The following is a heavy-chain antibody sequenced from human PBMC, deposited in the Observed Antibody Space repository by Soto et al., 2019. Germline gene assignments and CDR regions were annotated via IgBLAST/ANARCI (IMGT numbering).Heavy chain of an antibody. J-gene: IGHJ5*02. CDR2: IFHSGTS. Sequence: QLQLQESGPGLVKPSETLSLTCTVSGGSISDDTYYWGWIRQPPGKGLEWIGSIFHSGTSSYNPSLRSRVTMSVDTSKKPLSLRLTSVTAPDTPVYYPARLHFHSPNCVPLDPWGQGTLVIFSS. CDR3: ARLHFHSPNCVPLDP. D-gene: IGHD1-1*01. CDR1: GGSISDDTYY. V-gene: IGHV4-39*01.